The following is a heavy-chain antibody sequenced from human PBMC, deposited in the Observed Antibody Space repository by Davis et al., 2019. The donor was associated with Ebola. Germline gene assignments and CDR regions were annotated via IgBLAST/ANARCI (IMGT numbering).Heavy chain of an antibody. CDR2: IYYSGST. V-gene: IGHV4-59*01. CDR1: GGSISSYY. Sequence: PSETLSLTCTVSGGSISSYYWSWIRQPPGKGLEWIGYIYYSGSTNYNPSLKSRVTISVDTSKNQFSLKLSSVTAADTAVYYCARDVGWERLRGDFDYWGQGTLVSVSS. D-gene: IGHD1-26*01. J-gene: IGHJ4*02. CDR3: ARDVGWERLRGDFDY.